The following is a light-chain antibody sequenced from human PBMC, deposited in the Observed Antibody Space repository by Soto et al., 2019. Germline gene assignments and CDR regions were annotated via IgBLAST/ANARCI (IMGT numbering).Light chain of an antibody. Sequence: EIVLTQSPATLSLSPGERATLSCRASQSVSSYLAWYQQKPGQAPRLLIYDASNRATGIPARLSGSGSGTDFTLTISSLEPEDFGVYYCQQRTNWPLLTFGGGTKVEIK. V-gene: IGKV3-11*01. CDR1: QSVSSY. CDR2: DAS. CDR3: QQRTNWPLLT. J-gene: IGKJ4*01.